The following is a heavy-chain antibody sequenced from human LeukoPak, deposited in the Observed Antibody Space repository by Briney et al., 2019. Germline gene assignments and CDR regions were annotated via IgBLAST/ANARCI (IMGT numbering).Heavy chain of an antibody. Sequence: SETLSLTCTVSGGSISSYYWSWIRQPPGKGLEWIGEINHSGSTNYNPSLKSRVTISVDTSKNQFSLKLSSVTAADTAVYYCARARVYSGSYFGWGQGTLVTVSS. CDR2: INHSGST. D-gene: IGHD1-26*01. CDR1: GGSISSYY. V-gene: IGHV4-34*01. J-gene: IGHJ4*02. CDR3: ARARVYSGSYFG.